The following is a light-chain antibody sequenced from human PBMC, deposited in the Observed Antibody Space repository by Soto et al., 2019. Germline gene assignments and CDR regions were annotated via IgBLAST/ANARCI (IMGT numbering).Light chain of an antibody. CDR2: GAS. CDR1: QSVSSN. V-gene: IGKV3-15*01. CDR3: QQYSNWPPLT. Sequence: EIVMTQSPATLSVSPGERATLSCRASQSVSSNLAWYQQKPGQAPRLLIYGASTRATGIPARFSGSGSDTEFTLTISSLQSEDVAVYYCQQYSNWPPLTFGGGTKVEIK. J-gene: IGKJ4*01.